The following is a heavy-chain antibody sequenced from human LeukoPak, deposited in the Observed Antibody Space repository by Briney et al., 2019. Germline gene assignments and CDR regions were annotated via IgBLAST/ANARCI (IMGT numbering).Heavy chain of an antibody. Sequence: PSETLSLTCTVSGDSITSTYYWGWVRQPPGKGLEWIGSIYYSAYYNRSLQSRVTISKDTSKNQFSLNLNSVTAADTAVYYCARRHTGYSSGWYVFYFDYWGQGTLVTVSS. CDR3: ARRHTGYSSGWYVFYFDY. CDR1: GDSITSTYY. J-gene: IGHJ4*02. V-gene: IGHV4-39*07. D-gene: IGHD6-19*01. CDR2: IYYSA.